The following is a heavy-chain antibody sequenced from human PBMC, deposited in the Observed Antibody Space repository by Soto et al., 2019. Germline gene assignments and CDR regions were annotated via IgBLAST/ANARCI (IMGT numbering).Heavy chain of an antibody. D-gene: IGHD6-13*01. Sequence: SETLSLTCTVSGGCISSYYWSWIRQPPGKGLEWIGYIYYSGSTNYNPSLKSRVTISVDTSKNQFSLKLSSVTAADTAVYYCARALTAAAGIPFDYWGQGTLVTVSS. CDR1: GGCISSYY. J-gene: IGHJ4*02. V-gene: IGHV4-59*01. CDR3: ARALTAAAGIPFDY. CDR2: IYYSGST.